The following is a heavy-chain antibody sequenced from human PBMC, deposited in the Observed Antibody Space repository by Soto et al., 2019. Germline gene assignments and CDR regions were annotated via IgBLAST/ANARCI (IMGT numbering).Heavy chain of an antibody. V-gene: IGHV3-33*01. Sequence: GGSLRLSCAASGFTFSTYGMHWVRQVPGKGLEWVAVILSDGTSKNYADSVKGRFTISRDNSKNTLYIQMNSLSAEDTAVYYCARADSSGWLFDYWGQGTLVTVSS. CDR1: GFTFSTYG. J-gene: IGHJ4*02. CDR2: ILSDGTSK. D-gene: IGHD6-19*01. CDR3: ARADSSGWLFDY.